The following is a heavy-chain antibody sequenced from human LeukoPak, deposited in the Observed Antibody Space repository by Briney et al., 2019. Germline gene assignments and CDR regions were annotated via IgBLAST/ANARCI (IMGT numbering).Heavy chain of an antibody. CDR2: INHSGST. V-gene: IGHV4-34*01. CDR3: ARGRGYSYGFVPQYYFDY. J-gene: IGHJ4*02. Sequence: KPSETLSLTCAVYGGSFSGYYWSWIRQPPGKGLEWIGEINHSGSTNYNPSLKSRVTISVDTSKNQFFLKLSSVTAADTAVYYCARGRGYSYGFVPQYYFDYWGQGTLVTVSS. D-gene: IGHD5-18*01. CDR1: GGSFSGYY.